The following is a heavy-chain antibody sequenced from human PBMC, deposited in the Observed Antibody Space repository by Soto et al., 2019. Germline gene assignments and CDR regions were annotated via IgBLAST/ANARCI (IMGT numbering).Heavy chain of an antibody. V-gene: IGHV3-33*01. Sequence: PGGSPRLSCAASGFTLSTYLMHCVRQAPGKGLEWVALIWSDGSNKYYADSVKGRFTISRDNSKKTLYLQMNSLRAEDTAVYYCLSVFDTYYFDLRGQRNTVPVS. J-gene: IGHJ4*02. D-gene: IGHD3-9*01. CDR1: GFTLSTYL. CDR2: IWSDGSNK. CDR3: LSVFDTYYFDL.